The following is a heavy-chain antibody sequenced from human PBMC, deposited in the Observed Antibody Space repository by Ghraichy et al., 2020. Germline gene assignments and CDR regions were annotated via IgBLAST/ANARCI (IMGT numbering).Heavy chain of an antibody. Sequence: SQTLSLTCTVSGGSISSSSYYWGWIRQPPGKGLEWIGSIYYSGSTYYNPSLKSRVTISVDTSKNQFSLKLSSVTAADTAVYYCVSMIPVGEAFDIWGQGTMVTVSS. CDR2: IYYSGST. CDR3: VSMIPVGEAFDI. CDR1: GGSISSSSYY. D-gene: IGHD3-22*01. V-gene: IGHV4-39*01. J-gene: IGHJ3*02.